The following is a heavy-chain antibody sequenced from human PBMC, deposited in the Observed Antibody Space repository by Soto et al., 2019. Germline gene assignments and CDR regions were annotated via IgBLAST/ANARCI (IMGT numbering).Heavy chain of an antibody. Sequence: QVQLQESGPGLVKPSQTLSLTCTVSGDFISRGPYYWTWIRQHPVKGLEWIGYISNRGRTYYNPSPKSRLTIPLGTSEHRFSLKLTSVTAADTAMYYCARARKYYDCELDPWGQGTLVTVSS. CDR3: ARARKYYDCELDP. CDR1: GDFISRGPYY. J-gene: IGHJ5*02. CDR2: ISNRGRT. D-gene: IGHD3-22*01. V-gene: IGHV4-31*03.